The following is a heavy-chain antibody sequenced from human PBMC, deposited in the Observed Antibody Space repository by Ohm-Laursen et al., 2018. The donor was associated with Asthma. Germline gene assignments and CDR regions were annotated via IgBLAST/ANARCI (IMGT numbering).Heavy chain of an antibody. Sequence: PSETLSLTCNVSGGSINNFYWHWIRQPPGKGLGWIGYIYYSGSTNYNPSLKSRVTISVDTSKNQFSLKLSSVTAADTAVYYCARGRDGYNLYWGQGTLVTVSS. V-gene: IGHV4-59*01. D-gene: IGHD5-24*01. CDR2: IYYSGST. J-gene: IGHJ4*02. CDR1: GGSINNFY. CDR3: ARGRDGYNLY.